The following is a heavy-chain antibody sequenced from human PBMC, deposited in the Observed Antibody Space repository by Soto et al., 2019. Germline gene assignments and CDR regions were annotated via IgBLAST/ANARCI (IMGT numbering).Heavy chain of an antibody. Sequence: EVQLVESGGGLVQPGGSLRLSCAASGFTVSSNYMSWVRQAPGKGLEWVSVIYSGGSTYYADSVKGRFTISRDNSKNTLYLQMNSLRAEDTAVYYCARDLSSDYGMDVWGQGTTVIVSS. CDR2: IYSGGST. CDR1: GFTVSSNY. CDR3: ARDLSSDYGMDV. V-gene: IGHV3-66*01. J-gene: IGHJ6*02.